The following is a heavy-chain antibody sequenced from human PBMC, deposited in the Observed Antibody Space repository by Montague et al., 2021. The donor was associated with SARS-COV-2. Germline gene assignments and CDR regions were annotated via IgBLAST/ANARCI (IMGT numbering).Heavy chain of an antibody. CDR2: IYYSGST. Sequence: SETLSLTCTVSGGSITSYYWTWIRQPPGKGLEWVGRIYYSGSTNYNPSLMSRVTISVDTSKNQFSLKLSSVTAADTAVYYCARTGLGAYDILTGYTVNAFDMWGRGTMVTVSS. J-gene: IGHJ3*02. CDR3: ARTGLGAYDILTGYTVNAFDM. CDR1: GGSITSYY. V-gene: IGHV4-59*01. D-gene: IGHD3-9*01.